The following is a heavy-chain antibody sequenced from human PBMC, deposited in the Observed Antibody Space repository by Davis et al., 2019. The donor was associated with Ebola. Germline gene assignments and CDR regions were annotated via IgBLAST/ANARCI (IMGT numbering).Heavy chain of an antibody. V-gene: IGHV4-59*08. D-gene: IGHD2-8*01. J-gene: IGHJ5*02. CDR2: IYSRGST. CDR3: AMGLNWFDP. CDR1: DDSFSDYY. Sequence: PSETLSLTCIVSDDSFSDYYWTWIRQPPGKGLEWIGYIYSRGSTKYSPSLKSRVTISVDTSKDQFSLQLKSVTPDDTAVYYCAMGLNWFDPWGQGILVTVSS.